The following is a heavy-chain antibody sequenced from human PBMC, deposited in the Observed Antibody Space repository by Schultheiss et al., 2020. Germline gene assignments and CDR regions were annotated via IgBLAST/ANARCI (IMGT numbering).Heavy chain of an antibody. J-gene: IGHJ6*03. CDR3: ARGYCSGGSCGVGYYMDV. CDR2: IYYSGST. CDR1: GGSISSGGYY. V-gene: IGHV4-31*03. Sequence: SETLSLTCTVSGGSISSGGYYWSWIRQHPGKGLEWIGYIYYSGSTYYNPSLKSRVTISVDRSKNQFSLKLSSVTAADTAVYYCARGYCSGGSCGVGYYMDVWGKGTTVTVSS. D-gene: IGHD2-15*01.